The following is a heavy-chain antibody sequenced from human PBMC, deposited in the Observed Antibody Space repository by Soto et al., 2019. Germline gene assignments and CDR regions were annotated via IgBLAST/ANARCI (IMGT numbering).Heavy chain of an antibody. D-gene: IGHD6-13*01. J-gene: IGHJ5*02. CDR2: ILPIFGTA. Sequence: QVQLVQSGAEVKKPGSSVKVSCKASGVTFSSYAISWVRQAPGQGLEWMGGILPIFGTANYAQKFQGRVTITADESTSTAYMELRSLRSEDTAVYYCARGRVAAAGGGPLDDPWGQGTLVTVSS. CDR3: ARGRVAAAGGGPLDDP. V-gene: IGHV1-69*01. CDR1: GVTFSSYA.